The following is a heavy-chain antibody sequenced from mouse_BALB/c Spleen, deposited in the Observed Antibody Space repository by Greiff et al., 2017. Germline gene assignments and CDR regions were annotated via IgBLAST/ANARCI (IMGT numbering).Heavy chain of an antibody. Sequence: EVMLVESGGGLVQPGGSMKLSCAASGFTFSSYGMSWVRQTPDKRLELVATINSNGGSTYYPDSVKGRFTISRDNAKNTLYLQMSSLKSEDTAMYYCARESPATVVATRYFDVWGAGTTVTVSS. D-gene: IGHD1-1*01. J-gene: IGHJ1*01. CDR1: GFTFSSYG. CDR3: ARESPATVVATRYFDV. CDR2: INSNGGST. V-gene: IGHV5-6-3*01.